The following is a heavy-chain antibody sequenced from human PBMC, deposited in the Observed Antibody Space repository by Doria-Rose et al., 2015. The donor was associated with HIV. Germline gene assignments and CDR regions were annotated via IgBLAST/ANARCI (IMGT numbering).Heavy chain of an antibody. CDR2: IFADDER. V-gene: IGHV2-26*01. J-gene: IGHJ4*02. Sequence: SGPVLVKPAETHTLTCTVSGVSLSSPGMGVSWIRQPPGKALEWLANIFADDERSYKSSLKSRLTISRGTSKSQVVLTTTDMDPVDTATYYCARIKSSRWYHKYYFDFWGQGTLVIVSA. D-gene: IGHD6-13*01. CDR3: ARIKSSRWYHKYYFDF. CDR1: GVSLSSPGMG.